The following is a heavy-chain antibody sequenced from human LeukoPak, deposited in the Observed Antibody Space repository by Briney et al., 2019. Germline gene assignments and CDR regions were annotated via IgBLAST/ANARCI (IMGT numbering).Heavy chain of an antibody. CDR2: IDHGGST. CDR3: ARGALLYCSSTSCYLNWFDP. V-gene: IGHV4-34*01. CDR1: GGSFSGYH. J-gene: IGHJ5*02. D-gene: IGHD2-2*01. Sequence: PSETLSLTCAVYGGSFSGYHWSWIRQPPGKGLEWIGEIDHGGSTNYNPSLKSRVTISVDTSKNQFSLKLSSVTAADTAVYYCARGALLYCSSTSCYLNWFDPWGQGTLVTVSS.